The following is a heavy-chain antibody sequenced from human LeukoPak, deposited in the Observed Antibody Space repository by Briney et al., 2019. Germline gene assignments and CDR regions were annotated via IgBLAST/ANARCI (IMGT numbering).Heavy chain of an antibody. D-gene: IGHD6-25*01. CDR1: GYTFTGYY. CDR2: IRPNSGGT. CDR3: ARGGSTEYFQH. V-gene: IGHV1-2*02. J-gene: IGHJ1*01. Sequence: EASVKVSCKASGYTFTGYYIHWVRQAPGQGPEWMGWIRPNSGGTNYEQKFQGRVTMTRDTSISTAYMELSRLRSDDTAVYYCARGGSTEYFQHWGQGTLVTVSS.